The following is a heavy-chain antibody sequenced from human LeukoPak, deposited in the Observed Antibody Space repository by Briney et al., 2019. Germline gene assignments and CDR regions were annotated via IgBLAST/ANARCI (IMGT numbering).Heavy chain of an antibody. CDR2: IYYSGST. CDR1: GGSINNYY. Sequence: SETLSLTCTVSGGSINNYYWSWIRQPPGKGLELIGYIYYSGSTNYDPSLKSRVTISVDTSKNQFSLKLSSVIAGDTALYYCARRASGSYYIDFWGQGTLVTVSS. CDR3: ARRASGSYYIDF. J-gene: IGHJ4*02. D-gene: IGHD1-26*01. V-gene: IGHV4-59*08.